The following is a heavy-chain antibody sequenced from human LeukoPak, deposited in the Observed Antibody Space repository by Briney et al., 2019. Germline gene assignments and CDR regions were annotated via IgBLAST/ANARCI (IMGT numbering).Heavy chain of an antibody. D-gene: IGHD3-22*01. V-gene: IGHV1-2*02. Sequence: GASVKVSCKASGYTFTGYYMHWVRQAPGQGLEWMGWISPNSGGTNYAQKFQGRVTITADKSTSTAYMELSSLRSEDTAVYYCASLYYYDNSGYYLGSRHFHHWGQGTLVTVSS. CDR3: ASLYYYDNSGYYLGSRHFHH. CDR1: GYTFTGYY. CDR2: ISPNSGGT. J-gene: IGHJ1*01.